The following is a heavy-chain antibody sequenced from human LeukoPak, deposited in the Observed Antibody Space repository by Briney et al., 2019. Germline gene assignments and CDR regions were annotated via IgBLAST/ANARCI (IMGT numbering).Heavy chain of an antibody. Sequence: GGSLRLSCAASGLTFSSYAMSWVRQAPGKGLEWVSAISGSGGSTYYADSVKGRFTISRDNSKNTLYLQMNSLRAEDTAVYYCAKDGPGGSYFGCFDYWGQGTLVTVSS. CDR3: AKDGPGGSYFGCFDY. CDR1: GLTFSSYA. J-gene: IGHJ4*02. D-gene: IGHD1-26*01. V-gene: IGHV3-23*01. CDR2: ISGSGGST.